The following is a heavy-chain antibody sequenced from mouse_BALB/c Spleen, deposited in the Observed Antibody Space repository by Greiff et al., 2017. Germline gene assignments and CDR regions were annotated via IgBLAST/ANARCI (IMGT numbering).Heavy chain of an antibody. CDR2: ISNGGGST. Sequence: EVQLQESGGGLVQPGGSLKLSCAASGFTFSSYTMSWVRQTPEKRLEWVAYISNGGGSTYYPDTVKGRFTISRDNAKNTLYLQMSSLKSEDTAMYYCARHGNYGWFAYWGQGTLVTVSA. CDR1: GFTFSSYT. CDR3: ARHGNYGWFAY. J-gene: IGHJ3*01. D-gene: IGHD2-1*01. V-gene: IGHV5-12-2*01.